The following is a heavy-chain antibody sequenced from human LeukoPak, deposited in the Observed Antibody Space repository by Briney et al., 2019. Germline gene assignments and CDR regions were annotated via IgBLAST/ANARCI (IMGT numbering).Heavy chain of an antibody. J-gene: IGHJ6*03. V-gene: IGHV4-59*01. D-gene: IGHD2-2*01. CDR3: ARSNPYPLPPEDYYYYYMDV. CDR2: IYYSGST. Sequence: SETLSLTCTVSGGSISSYYWSWIRQPPGKGLEWIGYIYYSGSTNYNPSLKSRVTISVDTSKNQFSLKLSSVTAAAPAVYYCARSNPYPLPPEDYYYYYMDVWGKGTTVTVSS. CDR1: GGSISSYY.